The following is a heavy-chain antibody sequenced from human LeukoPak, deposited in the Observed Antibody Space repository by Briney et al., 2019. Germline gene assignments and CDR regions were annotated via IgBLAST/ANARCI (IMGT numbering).Heavy chain of an antibody. CDR1: GGSISSGGYS. Sequence: SETLSLTCAVSGGSISSGGYSWSWIRQPPGKGLEWIGYIYYSGSTYYNPSLKSRVTISVDTSKNQFSLKLSSVTAADTAVYYCARHHYYGSGSYFFSSELEKNWFDPWGQGTLVTVSS. J-gene: IGHJ5*02. V-gene: IGHV4-30-2*03. D-gene: IGHD3-10*01. CDR2: IYYSGST. CDR3: ARHHYYGSGSYFFSSELEKNWFDP.